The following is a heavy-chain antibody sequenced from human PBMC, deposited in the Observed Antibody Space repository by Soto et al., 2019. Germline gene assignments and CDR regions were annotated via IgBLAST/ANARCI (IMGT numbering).Heavy chain of an antibody. D-gene: IGHD3-3*01. CDR3: ARDRVEYYDFWSVPNWFDP. J-gene: IGHJ5*02. CDR2: IIPIFGTA. V-gene: IGHV1-69*13. Sequence: SVKPSCKASGGRFSSYAISCVRQAPGQGLEWMGGIIPIFGTANYAQKFQGRVTITADESTSTAYMELSSLRSEDTAVYYCARDRVEYYDFWSVPNWFDPWGQGTLLTVSS. CDR1: GGRFSSYA.